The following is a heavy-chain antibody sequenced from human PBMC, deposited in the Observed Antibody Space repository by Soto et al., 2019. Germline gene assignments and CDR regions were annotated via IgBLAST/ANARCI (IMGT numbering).Heavy chain of an antibody. J-gene: IGHJ6*02. CDR1: GFTFGDYA. CDR3: TREETRWPLAFGLDV. Sequence: PGGSLRLSCAASGFTFGDYAMSWVRQAPGKGLEWVGFIRSRAYGGTTEDAACVKCRFTISRYDSKSIAYLQLNSLKTEDTAVYYCTREETRWPLAFGLDVGGQGTTVTVSS. CDR2: IRSRAYGGTT. V-gene: IGHV3-49*04. D-gene: IGHD2-15*01.